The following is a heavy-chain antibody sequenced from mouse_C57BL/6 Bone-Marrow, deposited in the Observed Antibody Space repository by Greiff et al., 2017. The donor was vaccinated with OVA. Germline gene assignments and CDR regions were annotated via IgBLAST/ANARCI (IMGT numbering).Heavy chain of an antibody. J-gene: IGHJ3*01. CDR1: GYTFTDYY. V-gene: IGHV1-76*01. Sequence: VMLVESGAELVRPGASVKLSCKASGYTFTDYYINWVKQRPGQGLEWIARIYPGSGNTYYNEKFKGKATLTAEKSSSTAYMQLSSLTSEDSAVYFCASGRGDWFAYWGQGTLVTVSA. CDR2: IYPGSGNT. CDR3: ASGRGDWFAY.